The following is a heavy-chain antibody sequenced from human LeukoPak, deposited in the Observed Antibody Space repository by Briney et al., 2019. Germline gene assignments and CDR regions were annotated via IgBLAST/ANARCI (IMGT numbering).Heavy chain of an antibody. Sequence: GESLKISCKGSGYNFTSYWIGWVRQMPGKGLGWMGIIYPGDSDTRYSPSFQGQVTISADKSISTAYLQWSSLKASDTAMYYCARLLRNIAAAVYYFDYWGQGTLVTVSS. V-gene: IGHV5-51*01. CDR1: GYNFTSYW. D-gene: IGHD6-13*01. CDR2: IYPGDSDT. CDR3: ARLLRNIAAAVYYFDY. J-gene: IGHJ4*02.